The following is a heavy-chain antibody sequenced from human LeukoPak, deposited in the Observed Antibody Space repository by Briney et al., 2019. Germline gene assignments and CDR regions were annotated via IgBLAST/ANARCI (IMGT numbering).Heavy chain of an antibody. J-gene: IGHJ4*02. V-gene: IGHV4-39*07. CDR1: GASMSNYY. CDR2: IFHSVTTYSGST. D-gene: IGHD5-18*01. CDR3: ARAGGYGLIDY. Sequence: SETLSLTCNVSGASMSNYYWGWIRPPPGEGLEWIGGIFHSVTTYSGSTYYNPSLKSRVTISVDTSKNQFSLKGGSMTAADTAVYYCARAGGYGLIDYWGQGTMVTVSS.